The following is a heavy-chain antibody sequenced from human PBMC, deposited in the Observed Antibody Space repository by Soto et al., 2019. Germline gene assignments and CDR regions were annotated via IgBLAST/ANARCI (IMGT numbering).Heavy chain of an antibody. CDR2: INSDGSST. CDR3: ARIRGYSYGYDY. Sequence: HPGGSLRLSCAASGFTFSSYWMHWVRQAPGKGLVWVSRINSDGSSTSYADSVKGRFTISRDNAKNTLYLQMNSLRAEDTAVYYCARIRGYSYGYDYWGQGTLVTVSS. D-gene: IGHD5-18*01. CDR1: GFTFSSYW. V-gene: IGHV3-74*01. J-gene: IGHJ4*02.